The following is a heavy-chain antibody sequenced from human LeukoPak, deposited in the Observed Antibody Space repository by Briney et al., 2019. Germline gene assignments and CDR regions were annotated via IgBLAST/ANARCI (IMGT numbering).Heavy chain of an antibody. J-gene: IGHJ4*02. Sequence: GGSLRLSCAASGFTFSSYGMNWVRQGPGKGLEWVSVFYGAASTYYADSVKGRFTISRDNSRNTLYLQMNSLRAEDTAVYYCARDYYDSSGYYSLNYWGQGTLVTVSS. CDR2: FYGAAST. V-gene: IGHV3-66*01. CDR1: GFTFSSYG. D-gene: IGHD3-22*01. CDR3: ARDYYDSSGYYSLNY.